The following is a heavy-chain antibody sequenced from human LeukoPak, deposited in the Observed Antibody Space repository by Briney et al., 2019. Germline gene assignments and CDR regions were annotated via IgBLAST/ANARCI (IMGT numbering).Heavy chain of an antibody. CDR2: ISNDGSSS. J-gene: IGHJ4*02. CDR1: GFTFSNSW. CDR3: ARMATAFDY. Sequence: GGSLRLSCAASGFTFSNSWMHWVRQVPGKGLVWVSRISNDGSSSICADSVKGRFTISRDNAKNTLYLQMNSLRAEDTAVYFCARMATAFDYWGQGTLVTVSS. V-gene: IGHV3-74*01. D-gene: IGHD1-1*01.